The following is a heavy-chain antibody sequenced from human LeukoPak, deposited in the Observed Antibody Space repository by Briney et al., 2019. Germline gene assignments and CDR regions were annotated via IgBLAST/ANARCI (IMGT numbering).Heavy chain of an antibody. J-gene: IGHJ2*01. V-gene: IGHV3-9*03. D-gene: IGHD2-21*01. CDR2: INGNSAAI. CDR1: GFTFNAFA. CDR3: AKDIGPQVGIDWYFDL. Sequence: GGSLRLSCAASGFTFNAFAMHWDRQLPGKGLEWVSGINGNSAAIGYAASVKGRFTISRDDAKNSLYLQMNSLRPEDMGLYYCAKDIGPQVGIDWYFDLWGRRTLVTVSS.